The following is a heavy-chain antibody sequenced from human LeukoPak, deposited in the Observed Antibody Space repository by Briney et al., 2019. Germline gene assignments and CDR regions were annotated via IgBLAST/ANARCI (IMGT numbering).Heavy chain of an antibody. CDR2: IVVGSGNT. Sequence: SVKVSCKASRFTFTSSALQWVRQARGQRLEWIGWIVVGSGNTNYAQKFQERVTITRDMSTTTAYMELSSLRSEDTAVYYCAAGFGYQLLPWGQGTLVTVSS. V-gene: IGHV1-58*01. CDR3: AAGFGYQLLP. D-gene: IGHD2-2*01. J-gene: IGHJ5*02. CDR1: RFTFTSSA.